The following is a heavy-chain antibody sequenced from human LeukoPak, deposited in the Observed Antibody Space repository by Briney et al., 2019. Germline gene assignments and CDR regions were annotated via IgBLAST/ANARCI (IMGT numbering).Heavy chain of an antibody. V-gene: IGHV4-61*02. CDR2: IYTSGST. CDR3: ARVASSVRDDAFDI. Sequence: PSETLSLTCTVSGGSISSGSYYWSWIRQPAGKGLEWIGRIYTSGSTNYNPSLKSRVTISLDTSRNQLSLRLTSVTAADTAVYYCARVASSVRDDAFDIWGQGTMVTVSS. D-gene: IGHD6-19*01. J-gene: IGHJ3*02. CDR1: GGSISSGSYY.